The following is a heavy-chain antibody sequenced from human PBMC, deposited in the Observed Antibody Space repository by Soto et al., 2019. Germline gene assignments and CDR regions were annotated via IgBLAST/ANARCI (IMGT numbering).Heavy chain of an antibody. J-gene: IGHJ4*02. CDR2: INPSGGST. V-gene: IGHV1-46*01. CDR1: GYPFTSYY. CDR3: ARGSAKESYCGGDCYPY. Sequence: GSVKVCCKASGYPFTSYYMHWVRRAPGQGLEWMGIINPSGGSTSYAQKFQGRVTMTRDTSTSTVYMELSSLRSEDTAVYYCARGSAKESYCGGDCYPYWGQGTLVTVSS. D-gene: IGHD2-21*02.